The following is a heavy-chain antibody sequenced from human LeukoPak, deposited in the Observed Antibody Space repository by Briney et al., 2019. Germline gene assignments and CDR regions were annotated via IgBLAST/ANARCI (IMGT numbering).Heavy chain of an antibody. V-gene: IGHV1-69*04. CDR2: IIPNLGTT. CDR3: ATTNDGGGYQWGDFFDF. Sequence: ASVKVSCKASGGTSNSHAISWVRQAPGQGLEWMGRIIPNLGTTNRAQNFQDRVTLTADKSTNTAYMELTSLTSDDTAVYYCATTNDGGGYQWGDFFDFWGQGTQVTVSS. CDR1: GGTSNSHA. J-gene: IGHJ4*02. D-gene: IGHD3-22*01.